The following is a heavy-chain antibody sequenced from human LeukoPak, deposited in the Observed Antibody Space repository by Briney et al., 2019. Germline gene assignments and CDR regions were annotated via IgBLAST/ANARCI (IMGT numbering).Heavy chain of an antibody. V-gene: IGHV1-46*01. CDR1: VYTFTSYY. CDR2: INPSGGST. J-gene: IGHJ6*03. CDR3: ASDGGAAADYYHYYYRDV. Sequence: ASVKGSSKASVYTFTSYYMHWVRQAPGQGRGWVGVINPSGGSTSYAQQFHGRVTTTTDTSTSTVYMELSSLRSEDTALYYCASDGGAAADYYHYYYRDVWAKGPTVTIPS. D-gene: IGHD6-13*01.